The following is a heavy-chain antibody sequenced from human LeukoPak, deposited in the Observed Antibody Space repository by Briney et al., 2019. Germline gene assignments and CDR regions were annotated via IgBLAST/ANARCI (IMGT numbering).Heavy chain of an antibody. CDR2: IIPIFGTA. Sequence: SVKVSCKASGGTFSSYAISWVRQAPGQGLEWMGGIIPIFGTANYAQKFQGRVTITADESTSTAYMEPSSLRSEDTAVYYCARALRITAGRYYFDYWGQGTLVTVSS. D-gene: IGHD3-10*01. J-gene: IGHJ4*02. CDR3: ARALRITAGRYYFDY. CDR1: GGTFSSYA. V-gene: IGHV1-69*13.